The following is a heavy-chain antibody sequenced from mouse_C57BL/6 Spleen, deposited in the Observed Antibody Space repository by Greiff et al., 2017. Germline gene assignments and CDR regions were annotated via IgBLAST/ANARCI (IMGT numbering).Heavy chain of an antibody. V-gene: IGHV1-59*01. J-gene: IGHJ2*01. D-gene: IGHD2-1*01. Sequence: QVQLKQPGAELVRPGTSVKLSCKASGYTFTSYWMHWVKQRPGQGLEWIGVIDPSDSYTNYNQKFKGKATLTVDTSSSTAYMQLSSLTSEDSAVYYCAREEGNHYFDYWGQGTTLTVSS. CDR3: AREEGNHYFDY. CDR2: IDPSDSYT. CDR1: GYTFTSYW.